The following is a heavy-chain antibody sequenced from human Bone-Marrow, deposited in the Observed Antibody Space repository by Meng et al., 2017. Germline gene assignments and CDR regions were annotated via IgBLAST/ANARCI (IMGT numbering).Heavy chain of an antibody. CDR2: IIPSGGST. CDR1: GYTFTSYY. J-gene: IGHJ6*02. CDR3: ASLIVVVPGAPVTRAAPMDV. D-gene: IGHD2-2*01. Sequence: ASVKVSCKASGYTFTSYYMHWVRQAPGQGLEWMGIIIPSGGSTSYAQKFQGRVTMTRDTSTSTVYMELSSLRSEDTAVYYCASLIVVVPGAPVTRAAPMDVWGQGTTVTGAS. V-gene: IGHV1-46*01.